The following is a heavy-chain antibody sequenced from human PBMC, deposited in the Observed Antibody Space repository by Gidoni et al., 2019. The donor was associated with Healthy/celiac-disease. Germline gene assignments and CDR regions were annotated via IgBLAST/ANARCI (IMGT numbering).Heavy chain of an antibody. CDR1: GGSISSSGYY. J-gene: IGHJ4*02. D-gene: IGHD6-19*01. Sequence: QVQLQESGPGLVKPSETLSLTCTVSGGSISSSGYYWGWIRQPPGKGLEWIGSIDYSGTTYYNASVKSRVTISVYKTKNQISLRLSSVTAADTAVFYCARQAVAGTGYFDYWGQGTLVTVSS. CDR3: ARQAVAGTGYFDY. CDR2: IDYSGTT. V-gene: IGHV4-39*01.